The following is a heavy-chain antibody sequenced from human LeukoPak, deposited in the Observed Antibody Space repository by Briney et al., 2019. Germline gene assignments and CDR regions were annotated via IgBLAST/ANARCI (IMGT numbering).Heavy chain of an antibody. CDR2: IWYDGSNE. J-gene: IGHJ4*02. Sequence: GGSLRLSCAASGFTFSSYGMHWVRQAPGKGLEWVAVIWYDGSNEYCADSVKGRFTISRDNSKNTLYLQMNSLGAEDTAVYYCARDHEWGRAYFDYWGQGTLVTVSS. CDR1: GFTFSSYG. D-gene: IGHD1-26*01. CDR3: ARDHEWGRAYFDY. V-gene: IGHV3-33*01.